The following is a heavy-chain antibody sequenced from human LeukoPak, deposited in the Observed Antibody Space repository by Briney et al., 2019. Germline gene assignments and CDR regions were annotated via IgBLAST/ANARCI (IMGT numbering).Heavy chain of an antibody. CDR3: AREDLGAAYFDF. CDR1: GDSVSTNNVA. Sequence: SQTLSLTCAISGDSVSTNNVAWNWIRQSPSRGLEWLGRTNYRSKWYNDYAVSVRSRITINPDTSKNQFSLQLNSVTPDDTAMYYCAREDLGAAYFDFWGQGTLVTVSS. V-gene: IGHV6-1*01. CDR2: TNYRSKWYN. J-gene: IGHJ4*02. D-gene: IGHD3-16*01.